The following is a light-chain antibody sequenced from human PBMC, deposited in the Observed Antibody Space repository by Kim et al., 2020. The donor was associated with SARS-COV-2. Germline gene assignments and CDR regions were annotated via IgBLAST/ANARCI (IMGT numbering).Light chain of an antibody. V-gene: IGKV3-11*01. CDR1: QSVSRY. CDR3: QQRSSWPLT. J-gene: IGKJ4*01. Sequence: LSPGERATPSCRASQSVSRYLAWYQQKPGQAPRLLIYDASNRATGIPARFSGSGSGTDFTLTISSLEPEDFAVYYCQQRSSWPLTFGGGTKVDIK. CDR2: DAS.